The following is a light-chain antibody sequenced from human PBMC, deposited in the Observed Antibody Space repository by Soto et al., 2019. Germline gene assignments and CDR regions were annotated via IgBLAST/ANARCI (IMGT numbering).Light chain of an antibody. CDR3: SSYTSSSTYV. CDR2: DVS. V-gene: IGLV2-14*01. CDR1: SSDVGGYNY. J-gene: IGLJ1*01. Sequence: QSALTQPASVSGSPGQSITSSCTGTSSDVGGYNYVSWYQQHPGKAPKLMIYDVSNRPSGVSNRFSGSKSGNTASLTISGLQAEDEADYYCSSYTSSSTYVFGTVTKLTVL.